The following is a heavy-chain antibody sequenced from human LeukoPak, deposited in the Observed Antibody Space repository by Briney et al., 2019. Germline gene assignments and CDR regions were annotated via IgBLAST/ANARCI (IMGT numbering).Heavy chain of an antibody. J-gene: IGHJ3*02. CDR1: GFTFSSYG. Sequence: QPGGSLRLSCAASGFTFSSYGMHWVRQAPGKGLEWAAFIRYDGSNKYYADSVKGRFTISRDNSKNTLYLQMNSLRAEDTAVYYCARGGEPVEQWLVPYAFDIWGQGTMVTVSS. D-gene: IGHD6-19*01. CDR2: IRYDGSNK. CDR3: ARGGEPVEQWLVPYAFDI. V-gene: IGHV3-30*02.